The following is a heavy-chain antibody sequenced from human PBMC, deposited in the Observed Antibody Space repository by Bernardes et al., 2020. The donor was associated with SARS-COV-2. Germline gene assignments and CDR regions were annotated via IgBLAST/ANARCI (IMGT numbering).Heavy chain of an antibody. D-gene: IGHD3-10*01. J-gene: IGHJ4*02. CDR3: ARDSSGNKREKRYYLASGSYPDY. Sequence: ASVKVSCKASGYSFIGYHIDWVRQAPGQGLEWMGWINPNSDVTNYAQKFQGRVTMTRDTSISTAYMELSRLRSDDAAVYYCARDSSGNKREKRYYLASGSYPDYWGQGTLVTVSS. V-gene: IGHV1-2*02. CDR2: INPNSDVT. CDR1: GYSFIGYH.